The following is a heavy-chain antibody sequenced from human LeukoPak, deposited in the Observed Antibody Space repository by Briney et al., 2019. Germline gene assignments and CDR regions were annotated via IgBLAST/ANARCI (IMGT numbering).Heavy chain of an antibody. J-gene: IGHJ5*02. D-gene: IGHD6-19*01. CDR1: GYTFTSYV. Sequence: ASVKVSCKASGYTFTSYVISWVRQAPGQGLEWVGWISAYNGNTNYAQKLQGRVTMTTDTSTSTAYMELRSLRSDDTAVYYCARWQSLKFEQWLVQDWFDPWAREPWSPSPQ. CDR3: ARWQSLKFEQWLVQDWFDP. V-gene: IGHV1-18*04. CDR2: ISAYNGNT.